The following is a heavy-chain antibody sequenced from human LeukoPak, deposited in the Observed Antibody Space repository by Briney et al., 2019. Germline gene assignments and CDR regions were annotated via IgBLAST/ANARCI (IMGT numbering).Heavy chain of an antibody. CDR2: TYYRSKWYN. V-gene: IGHV6-1*01. CDR3: AREGVGVTMAH. Sequence: SQTLSLTCAISGDSVSSKNAAWNWMRQSPSRGLEWLGRTYYRSKWYNDYAVSVKGRITINADTSKNQFSLQLNSVTPEDTAVYYCAREGVGVTMAHWGQGTLVTVSS. CDR1: GDSVSSKNAA. J-gene: IGHJ4*02. D-gene: IGHD1-26*01.